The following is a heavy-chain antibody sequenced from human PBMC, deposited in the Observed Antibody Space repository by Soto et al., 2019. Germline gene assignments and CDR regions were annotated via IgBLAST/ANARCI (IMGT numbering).Heavy chain of an antibody. Sequence: KPSETLSLTCAVYRGSFSGYYWTWVRQSAGKGLEWIGEITHSGSTNYNPSLKSRVTISVDTSKNQFSLKLNSVTAADTAVYYCVRVSAGTIFGYWGQGTLVTV. V-gene: IGHV4-34*01. CDR1: RGSFSGYY. CDR2: ITHSGST. J-gene: IGHJ4*02. D-gene: IGHD3-3*01. CDR3: VRVSAGTIFGY.